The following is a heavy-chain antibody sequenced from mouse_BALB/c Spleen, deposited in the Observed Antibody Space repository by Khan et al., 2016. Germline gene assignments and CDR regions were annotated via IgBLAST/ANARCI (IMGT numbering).Heavy chain of an antibody. V-gene: IGHV3-2*02. J-gene: IGHJ3*01. Sequence: EVQLQESGPGLVKPSQSLSLTCTVTGYSITSDYAWNWIRQFPGNKLEWMGYLSYSGSTSYNPSLKSRISITRDTSKNQFFLQLNSVTTEDTATYYCARSMITTGFADWGQGTLVTVSA. CDR1: GYSITSDYA. D-gene: IGHD2-4*01. CDR2: LSYSGST. CDR3: ARSMITTGFAD.